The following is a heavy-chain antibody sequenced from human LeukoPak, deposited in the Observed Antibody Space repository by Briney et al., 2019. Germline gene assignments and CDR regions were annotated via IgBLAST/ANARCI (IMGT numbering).Heavy chain of an antibody. Sequence: ASVKVSCKASGYTFTSYDINWVRQATGQGLGWMGWMNPNSGNTGYAQKFQGRVTMTRDTSISTAYMELSRLRSDDTAVYYCARGDYYDSSGYFKTPRPPPDYWGQGTLVTVSS. D-gene: IGHD3-22*01. J-gene: IGHJ4*02. CDR2: MNPNSGNT. CDR3: ARGDYYDSSGYFKTPRPPPDY. CDR1: GYTFTSYD. V-gene: IGHV1-8*01.